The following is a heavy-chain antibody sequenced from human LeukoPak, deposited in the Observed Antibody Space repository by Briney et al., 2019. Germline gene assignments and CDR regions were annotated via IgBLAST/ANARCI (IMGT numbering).Heavy chain of an antibody. D-gene: IGHD6-13*01. CDR1: GYIFITYY. Sequence: ASVKVSCKASGYIFITYYIHWVRQAPGQGLEWMGVINPTGGDTSYAQQFQGRVAMTRDTSTSTVYMELSSLRFEDTAVYYCVRDPLAGYDYWGQGTLVTVSS. CDR3: VRDPLAGYDY. J-gene: IGHJ4*02. V-gene: IGHV1-46*01. CDR2: INPTGGDT.